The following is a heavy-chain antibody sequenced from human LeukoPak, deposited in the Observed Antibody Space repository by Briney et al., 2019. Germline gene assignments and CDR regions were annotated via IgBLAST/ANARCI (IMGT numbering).Heavy chain of an antibody. CDR3: WREQVAVPGGDS. CDR1: GFTISTYW. V-gene: IGHV3-7*04. D-gene: IGHD6-19*01. J-gene: IGHJ5*01. CDR2: IKQDGSEK. Sequence: GGSLRLSCAASGFTISTYWMSWVRQAPGKGLEWVANIKQDGSEKNFVESVKGRFSISRDNAKNRLYLQMNSLRAEHTAVDYCWREQVAVPGGDSWGQGTLVTVSS.